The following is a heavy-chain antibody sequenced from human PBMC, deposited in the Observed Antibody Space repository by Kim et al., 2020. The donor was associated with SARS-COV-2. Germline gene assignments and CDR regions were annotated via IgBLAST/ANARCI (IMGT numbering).Heavy chain of an antibody. CDR3: ARIQAALVGHGWLDY. V-gene: IGHV3-48*03. J-gene: IGHJ4*02. D-gene: IGHD1-26*01. Sequence: AGSVHGSFPISRDNAKNSLYLQMNSLRAEDTAVYYCARIQAALVGHGWLDYWGQGTLVTVSS.